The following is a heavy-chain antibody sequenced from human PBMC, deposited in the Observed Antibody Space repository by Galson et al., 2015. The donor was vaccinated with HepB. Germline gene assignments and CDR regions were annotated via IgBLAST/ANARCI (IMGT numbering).Heavy chain of an antibody. V-gene: IGHV3-33*01. J-gene: IGHJ3*02. CDR3: ARDGSPLEVTMIPIAGAFDI. D-gene: IGHD3-22*01. CDR1: GFTFSSYG. Sequence: SLRLSCAASGFTFSSYGMHWVRQAPGKGLEWVAVIWYDGSNKYYADSVKGRFTISRDNSKNTLYLQMNSLRAEDTAVYYCARDGSPLEVTMIPIAGAFDIWGQGTMVTVSS. CDR2: IWYDGSNK.